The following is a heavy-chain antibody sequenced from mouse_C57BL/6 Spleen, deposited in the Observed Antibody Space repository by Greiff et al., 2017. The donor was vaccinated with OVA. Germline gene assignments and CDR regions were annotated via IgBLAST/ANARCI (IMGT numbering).Heavy chain of an antibody. Sequence: VQLQESGPELVKPGASVKISCKASGYSFTSYYIHWVKQRPGQGLEWIGWIYPGSGNTKYNEKFKGKATLTADTSSSTAYMQLSSLTSEDSAVYYCARKGYGNYDWFAYWGQGTLVTVSA. CDR2: IYPGSGNT. D-gene: IGHD2-1*01. CDR3: ARKGYGNYDWFAY. CDR1: GYSFTSYY. J-gene: IGHJ3*01. V-gene: IGHV1-66*01.